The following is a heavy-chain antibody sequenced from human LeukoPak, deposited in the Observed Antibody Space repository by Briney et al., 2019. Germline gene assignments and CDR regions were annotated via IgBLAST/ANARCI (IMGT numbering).Heavy chain of an antibody. D-gene: IGHD6-19*01. Sequence: SETLSLTCTVSGGSVSSGSYYWSWIRQPPGKGLEWIGYIYYSGSTNYNPSLKSRVTISVDTSKNQFSLKLSSVTAADTAVYYCAREAVAGTLGNWGQGTLVTVSS. CDR1: GGSVSSGSYY. J-gene: IGHJ4*02. CDR3: AREAVAGTLGN. V-gene: IGHV4-61*01. CDR2: IYYSGST.